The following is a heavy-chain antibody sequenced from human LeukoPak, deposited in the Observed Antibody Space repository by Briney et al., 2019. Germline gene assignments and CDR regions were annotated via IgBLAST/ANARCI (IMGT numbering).Heavy chain of an antibody. CDR2: ISGSADTT. CDR3: AREVGGGSSWYYYGMDV. D-gene: IGHD2-15*01. CDR1: GFTFYNYA. V-gene: IGHV3-23*01. Sequence: PGGSLRLSCAASGFTFYNYAMSWVRQAPGKGLEWVSGISGSADTTYYADSVKGRFTISRDNAKNSLYLQMNSLRAEDTAVYYCAREVGGGSSWYYYGMDVWGQGTTVTVSS. J-gene: IGHJ6*02.